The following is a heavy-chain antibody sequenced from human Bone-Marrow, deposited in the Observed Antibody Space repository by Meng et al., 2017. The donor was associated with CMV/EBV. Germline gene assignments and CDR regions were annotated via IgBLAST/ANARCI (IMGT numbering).Heavy chain of an antibody. Sequence: SETLSLTCTVPGDSISSASYYWGWIRQPPGKGLEWIGSVYYNGSSYYSPSLKSRVTISVDTSEKQFSLRLSSVTAADTAVYYCARGVETARDWGQGTLVTVSS. CDR3: ARGVETARD. CDR2: VYYNGSS. V-gene: IGHV4-39*07. D-gene: IGHD5-24*01. CDR1: GDSISSASYY. J-gene: IGHJ4*02.